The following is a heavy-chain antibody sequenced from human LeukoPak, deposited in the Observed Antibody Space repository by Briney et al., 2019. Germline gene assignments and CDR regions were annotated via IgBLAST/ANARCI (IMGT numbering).Heavy chain of an antibody. CDR2: ISAYNGNT. CDR3: ARDSGIVVVPAAIMTGTTGDAFDI. V-gene: IGHV1-18*01. CDR1: GYTFTSYG. Sequence: ASVKVSCKASGYTFTSYGISWVRQAPGQGLEWMGWISAYNGNTNYAQKLQGRVTMTTDTSTSTAYMELRSLRSDDTAVYYCARDSGIVVVPAAIMTGTTGDAFDIWGQGTMVTVSS. D-gene: IGHD2-2*02. J-gene: IGHJ3*02.